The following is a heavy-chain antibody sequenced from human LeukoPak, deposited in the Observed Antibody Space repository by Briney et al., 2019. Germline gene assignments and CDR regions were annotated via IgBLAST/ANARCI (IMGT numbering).Heavy chain of an antibody. CDR1: GFTFSTYW. CDR3: ARAPSEIGGYYPEYFRH. CDR2: IKSDGGT. Sequence: GGSLRLSCAASGFTFSTYWMHWVRQAPGKGLVWVSRIKSDGGTNHTDSVKGRFTISRDNAKKTVSLQMNSLRPEDTGVYYCARAPSEIGGYYPEYFRHWGPGTLVTVSS. D-gene: IGHD3-22*01. J-gene: IGHJ1*01. V-gene: IGHV3-74*01.